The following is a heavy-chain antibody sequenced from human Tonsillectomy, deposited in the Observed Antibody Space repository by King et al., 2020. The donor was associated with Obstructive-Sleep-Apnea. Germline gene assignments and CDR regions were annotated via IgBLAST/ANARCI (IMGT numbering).Heavy chain of an antibody. D-gene: IGHD3-9*01. CDR3: AREPDYDILTGRDYGMDV. V-gene: IGHV4-31*03. CDR1: GGSISSGSYY. CDR2: IYYSGST. Sequence: QLQESGPGLVKPSQTLSLTCTVSGGSISSGSYYWSWIRQPPGKCLEGVVYIYYSGSTYYNPTHKSRGTISVDTSKSQFSLKLSSVTAAGTAVYYCAREPDYDILTGRDYGMDVWGQGTTVTVSS. J-gene: IGHJ6*02.